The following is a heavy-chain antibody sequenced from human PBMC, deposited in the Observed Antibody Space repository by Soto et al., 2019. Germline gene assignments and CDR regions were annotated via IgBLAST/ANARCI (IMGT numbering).Heavy chain of an antibody. CDR1: GYSFTSYA. CDR2: INAGNGNT. Sequence: GASVKVSCKASGYSFTSYAMHWVRQAPGQRLEWMGWINAGNGNTKYSQKCHGRVTITSDTSASTAYMDLSSLRSEDTSLYYFATYGDYVNDFDYWSRGTLVTVSS. V-gene: IGHV1-3*01. J-gene: IGHJ4*02. D-gene: IGHD4-17*01. CDR3: ATYGDYVNDFDY.